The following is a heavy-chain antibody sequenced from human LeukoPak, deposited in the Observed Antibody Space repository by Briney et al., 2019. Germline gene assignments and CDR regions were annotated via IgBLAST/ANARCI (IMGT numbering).Heavy chain of an antibody. CDR3: ARVRDDYFFDY. CDR1: GDSITTSGYY. D-gene: IGHD3-3*01. CDR2: IHYIGNS. Sequence: SETLSLTCTVSGDSITTSGYYWSWIRRHPGAGLEWIAYIHYIGNSYYNPSLESRVTMSIDTSSNQFSLNVASVTAADTAVYFCARVRDDYFFDYWGQGILVTVSS. V-gene: IGHV4-31*03. J-gene: IGHJ4*02.